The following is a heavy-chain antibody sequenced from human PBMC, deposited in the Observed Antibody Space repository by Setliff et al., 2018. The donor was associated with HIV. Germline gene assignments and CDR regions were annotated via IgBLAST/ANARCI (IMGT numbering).Heavy chain of an antibody. D-gene: IGHD1-1*01. CDR2: MNPNSGNT. CDR1: GYTFTNYD. Sequence: ASVKVSCKASGYTFTNYDINWVRQATGRGLEWMGRMNPNSGNTEYAQQFQDRVTMTRNTSISTAYMELSSLRSEDTAIYYCARGHSGNDYWGQGTLVTAPQ. J-gene: IGHJ4*02. V-gene: IGHV1-8*02. CDR3: ARGHSGNDY.